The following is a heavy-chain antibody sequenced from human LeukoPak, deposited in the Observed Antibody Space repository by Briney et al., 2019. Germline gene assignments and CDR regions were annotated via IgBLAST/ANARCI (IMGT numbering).Heavy chain of an antibody. V-gene: IGHV1-69*13. J-gene: IGHJ4*02. CDR1: GGTFSSYA. Sequence: ASVKVSCKASGGTFSSYAVSWVRQAPGHRLEWLGGIITIFGTTNYAQRFQGRVTITADESTSTAYMELSSLRSEDTAVYYCARGHYYYGSGSYEPLYLYFDYWGQGTLVTVSS. CDR3: ARGHYYYGSGSYEPLYLYFDY. CDR2: IITIFGTT. D-gene: IGHD3-10*01.